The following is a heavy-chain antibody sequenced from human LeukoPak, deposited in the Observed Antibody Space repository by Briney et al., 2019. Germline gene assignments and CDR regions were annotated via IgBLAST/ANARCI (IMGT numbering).Heavy chain of an antibody. CDR2: IKEDGSSQ. CDR1: GFTFSHSW. Sequence: PGGSLRLSCVASGFTFSHSWMTWVRQAPGKGLEWVGHIKEDGSSQNYADSAKGRFTISRDNAKSSLHLQMNGLRAEDTAMYYCVKDSGWFHFDSWGQGTLVTVSS. CDR3: VKDSGWFHFDS. J-gene: IGHJ4*02. V-gene: IGHV3-7*03. D-gene: IGHD6-19*01.